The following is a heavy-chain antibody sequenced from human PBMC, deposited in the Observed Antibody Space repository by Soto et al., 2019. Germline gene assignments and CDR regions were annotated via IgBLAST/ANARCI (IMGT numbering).Heavy chain of an antibody. CDR1: GGSMISYY. Sequence: QVRLQESGPGLVKPSETLSLTCTVSGGSMISYYWIWIRQPPGRALAWIGFIYYAGSTTYTPSLKSRVTIAAETSKNQSPLTGLSAPAADPAVYSGPRRIVTIETFDYLGQCTLVTVSS. CDR3: PRRIVTIETFDY. D-gene: IGHD5-12*01. CDR2: IYYAGST. V-gene: IGHV4-59*08. J-gene: IGHJ4*02.